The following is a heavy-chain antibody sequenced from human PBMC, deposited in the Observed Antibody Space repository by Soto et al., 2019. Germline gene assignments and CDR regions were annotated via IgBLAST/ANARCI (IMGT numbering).Heavy chain of an antibody. CDR3: AKDKPAAGSQWLVPI. Sequence: GSLRLSCAASGFTFSSCAMTWVRQAPGMGLQWVSAISDSGGSTYYADSVRGRFTISRDNSKNTLYLQLNSLGAEDTAVYYCAKDKPAAGSQWLVPIWGRGTLVTV. CDR1: GFTFSSCA. CDR2: ISDSGGST. D-gene: IGHD6-19*01. J-gene: IGHJ4*02. V-gene: IGHV3-23*01.